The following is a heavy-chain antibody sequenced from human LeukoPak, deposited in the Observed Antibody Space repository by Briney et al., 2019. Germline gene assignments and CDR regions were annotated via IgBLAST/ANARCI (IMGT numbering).Heavy chain of an antibody. D-gene: IGHD3-16*01. CDR3: ARRATDSRGSDH. CDR2: IDISGGRT. Sequence: GGSLRLSCAPSRFTFRNYAMIWVRQAPGKGLEWVSSIDISGGRTDYADSVKGRFTISRDNSKNTLYLQMTSLRVEDTAVYYCARRATDSRGSDHWGQGTLVTVSS. V-gene: IGHV3-23*01. CDR1: RFTFRNYA. J-gene: IGHJ4*02.